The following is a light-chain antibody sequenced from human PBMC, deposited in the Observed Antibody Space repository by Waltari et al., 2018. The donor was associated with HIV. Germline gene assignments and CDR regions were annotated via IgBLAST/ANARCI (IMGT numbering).Light chain of an antibody. CDR1: GSDVGGYNY. CDR2: EVR. V-gene: IGLV2-14*01. Sequence: QSALTQPASVSGSPGQSITISCTGTGSDVGGYNYVSWYQQRPGAAPQLLLYEVRNLPSWISNRFSGSKSGNTASLTISGLQAEDEADYYCSSYTDTTTLGVVFGGGTKLTVL. J-gene: IGLJ2*01. CDR3: SSYTDTTTLGVV.